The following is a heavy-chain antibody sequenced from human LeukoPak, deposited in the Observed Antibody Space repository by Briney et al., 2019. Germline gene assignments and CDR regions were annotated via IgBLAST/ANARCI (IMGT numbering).Heavy chain of an antibody. Sequence: PSQTLSLTCTVSGGSISSGSYYWSWIRQPAGKGLEWIGRIYTSGSTNYNPSLKSRVTISVDTSKNQFSLKLSSVTAADTAVYYCARDAPSGSGDYWGQGTLVTVSS. CDR2: IYTSGST. V-gene: IGHV4-61*02. J-gene: IGHJ4*02. CDR1: GGSISSGSYY. D-gene: IGHD3-22*01. CDR3: ARDAPSGSGDY.